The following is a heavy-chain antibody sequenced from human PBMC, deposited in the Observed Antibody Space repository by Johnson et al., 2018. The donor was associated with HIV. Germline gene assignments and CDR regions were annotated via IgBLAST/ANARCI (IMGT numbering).Heavy chain of an antibody. V-gene: IGHV3-20*04. J-gene: IGHJ3*01. CDR1: GFIFDDYA. D-gene: IGHD3-22*01. CDR3: SHDSSGYHDAFDL. Sequence: VQLVESGGGVVRPGGSLRLSCAASGFIFDDYAMSWVRQAPGKGLEWVSGINWNGGRTGYADSVKGRFTISRDNAKNSLYLQMNSLRAEDTALYYCSHDSSGYHDAFDLWGQGTMVIVSS. CDR2: INWNGGRT.